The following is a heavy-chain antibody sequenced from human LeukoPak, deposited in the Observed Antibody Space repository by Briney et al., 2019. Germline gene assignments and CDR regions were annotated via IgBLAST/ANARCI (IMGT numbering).Heavy chain of an antibody. D-gene: IGHD3-10*01. J-gene: IGHJ3*02. CDR2: IRYDGSNK. V-gene: IGHV3-30*02. CDR3: AKDPTRVPGAFDI. CDR1: GFTLNRYG. Sequence: AGGSLRLSCGASGFTLNRYGMHRVPPAPGKGLGGVAFIRYDGSNKYYADSVKGRFTISRDNSKNTLYLQMNSLRAEDTAVYYCAKDPTRVPGAFDIWGQGTMVTVSS.